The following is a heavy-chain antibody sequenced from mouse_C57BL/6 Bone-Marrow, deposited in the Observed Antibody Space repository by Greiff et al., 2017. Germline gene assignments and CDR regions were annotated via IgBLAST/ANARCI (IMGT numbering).Heavy chain of an antibody. CDR2: IWRGGST. CDR1: GFSFTSYG. Sequence: VQLQESGPGLVQPSQSLSITCTVSGFSFTSYGVHWVRQSPGKGLEWLGVIWRGGSTDYNAAFMSRLRITKDNSKSQVFFKMNSLQADDTAIYYCAKTFYGNYWYFDVWGTGTTVTVSS. J-gene: IGHJ1*03. D-gene: IGHD2-10*01. CDR3: AKTFYGNYWYFDV. V-gene: IGHV2-5*01.